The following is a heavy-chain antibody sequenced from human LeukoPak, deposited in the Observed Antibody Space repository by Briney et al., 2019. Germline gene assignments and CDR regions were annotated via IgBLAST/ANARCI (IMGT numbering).Heavy chain of an antibody. J-gene: IGHJ4*02. CDR2: IYYSGST. D-gene: IGHD3-9*01. V-gene: IGHV4-61*05. CDR3: ARARLRYFDWLSLEYYFDY. CDR1: GGSISSSSYY. Sequence: SETLSLTCTVSGGSISSSSYYWGWIRQPPGKGLEWIGYIYYSGSTNYNPSLKSRVTISVDTSKNQFSLKLSSVTAADTAVYYCARARLRYFDWLSLEYYFDYWGQGTLVTVSS.